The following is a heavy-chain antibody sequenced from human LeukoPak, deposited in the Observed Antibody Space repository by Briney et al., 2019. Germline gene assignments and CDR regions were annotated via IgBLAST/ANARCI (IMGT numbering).Heavy chain of an antibody. V-gene: IGHV3-30*04. D-gene: IGHD2-2*01. J-gene: IGHJ4*02. CDR3: ATDLVEIIPGY. Sequence: GGSLRLSCAASGFTSSSSVMHWVRQAPGKGLEWVAVISYDGSNKYFADSVKGRFTISRDNSRNTLYLQMNSLRPEDTAVYYCATDLVEIIPGYWGQGTLVTVSS. CDR2: ISYDGSNK. CDR1: GFTSSSSV.